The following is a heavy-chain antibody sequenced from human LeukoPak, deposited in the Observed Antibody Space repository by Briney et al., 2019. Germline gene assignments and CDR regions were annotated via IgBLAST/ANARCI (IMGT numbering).Heavy chain of an antibody. CDR2: IYHSGST. D-gene: IGHD5-18*01. J-gene: IGHJ3*02. V-gene: IGHV4-30-2*01. CDR3: ARGGYSYGYFSAFDI. CDR1: GVSISSGGYS. Sequence: SQTLSLTCTVSGVSISSGGYSWSWIRQPPGKGLEWIGYIYHSGSTYYNPSLKSRVTISVDRSKNQFSLKLSSVTAADTAVYYCARGGYSYGYFSAFDIWGQGTMVTVSS.